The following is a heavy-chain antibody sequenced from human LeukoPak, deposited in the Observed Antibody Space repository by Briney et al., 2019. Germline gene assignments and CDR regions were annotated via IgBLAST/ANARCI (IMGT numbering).Heavy chain of an antibody. J-gene: IGHJ4*02. CDR3: ARAYGEYSSDY. V-gene: IGHV4-59*01. CDR2: IYYSGST. D-gene: IGHD6-6*01. Sequence: PSETLSLTCTVSGGSISSYYWRWIRQPPGKGLEWIGYIYYSGSTNYNPSLKSRVTISVDTSKNQFSLKLSSVTAADTAVYYCARAYGEYSSDYWGQGTLVTVSS. CDR1: GGSISSYY.